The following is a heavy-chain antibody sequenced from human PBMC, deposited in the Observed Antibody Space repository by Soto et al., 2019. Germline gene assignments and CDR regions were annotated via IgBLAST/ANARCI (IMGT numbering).Heavy chain of an antibody. CDR2: IIPILGIA. V-gene: IGHV1-69*02. J-gene: IGHJ3*02. D-gene: IGHD6-6*01. CDR1: GGTYSSYT. Sequence: ASVKVSCKASGGTYSSYTISWVRQAPGQGLEWMGRIIPILGIANYAQKFQGRVTITADKSTSTAYMELSSLRSEDTAVYFCARPYSSSSLDAFDIWGQGTMVTVSS. CDR3: ARPYSSSSLDAFDI.